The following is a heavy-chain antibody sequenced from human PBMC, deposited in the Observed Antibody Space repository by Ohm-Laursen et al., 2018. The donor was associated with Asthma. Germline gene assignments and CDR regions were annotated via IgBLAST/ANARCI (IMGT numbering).Heavy chain of an antibody. V-gene: IGHV3-23*01. J-gene: IGHJ6*02. D-gene: IGHD4/OR15-4a*01. CDR2: ICGGGDT. CDR3: AKVGLTYYNAMDV. CDR1: GFTFSNYA. Sequence: SLRLSCAASGFTFSNYAMAWIRQAPGKGPEWVGTICGGGDTFYPNSVMGRFTISRDDFKDEMYLQIDSLRAEDTAVYYCAKVGLTYYNAMDVWGQGTTVTVSS.